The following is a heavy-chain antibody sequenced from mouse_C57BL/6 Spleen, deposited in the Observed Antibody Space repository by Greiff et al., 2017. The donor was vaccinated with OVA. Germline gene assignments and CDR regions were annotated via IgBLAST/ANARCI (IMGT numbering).Heavy chain of an antibody. CDR2: IYPGDGDT. V-gene: IGHV1-80*01. CDR1: GYAFSSYW. CDR3: ARDYYGSSYDWYFGV. D-gene: IGHD1-1*01. Sequence: QVQLQQSGAELVKPGASVKISCKASGYAFSSYWMNWVKQRPGKGLEWIGQIYPGDGDTNYNGKFKGKATLTADKSSSTAYMQLSSLTSEDSAVYFCARDYYGSSYDWYFGVWGTGTTVTVSS. J-gene: IGHJ1*03.